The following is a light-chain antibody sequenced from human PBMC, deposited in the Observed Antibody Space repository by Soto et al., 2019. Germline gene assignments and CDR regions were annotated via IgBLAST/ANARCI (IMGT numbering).Light chain of an antibody. CDR1: SSDVGGYNS. J-gene: IGLJ1*01. CDR2: DVT. V-gene: IGLV2-14*01. Sequence: QSALTQPASVSGSPGQSITISCTGTSSDVGGYNSVSWYRQYPGKAPKLIIFDVTDRPSGFSTRFSGSKSGNTASLTISGLHAEDEAFFYCTSYTSSSATVFGTGTKLTVL. CDR3: TSYTSSSATV.